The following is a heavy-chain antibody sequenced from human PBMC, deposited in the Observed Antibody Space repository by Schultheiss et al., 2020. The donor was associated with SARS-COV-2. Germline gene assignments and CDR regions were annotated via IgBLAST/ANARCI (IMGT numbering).Heavy chain of an antibody. CDR3: ARGRYCSSTSCMFED. V-gene: IGHV3-48*04. Sequence: GGSLRLSCAASGFTFSSYGMHWVRQAPGKGLEWVSYISSSGSTIYYADSVKGRFTISRDNAKNSLYLQMNSLRAEDTAVYYCARGRYCSSTSCMFEDWGQGTLVTVSS. J-gene: IGHJ4*02. CDR1: GFTFSSYG. CDR2: ISSSGSTI. D-gene: IGHD2-2*01.